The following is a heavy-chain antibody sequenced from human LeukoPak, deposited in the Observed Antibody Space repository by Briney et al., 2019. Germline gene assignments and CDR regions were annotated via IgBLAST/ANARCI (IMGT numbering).Heavy chain of an antibody. CDR3: ARGRDGYNRRRDAFDI. CDR1: GGSISSGGYY. D-gene: IGHD5-24*01. CDR2: IYHSGST. Sequence: SQTLSLTCTVSGGSISSGGYYWSWIRQPPGKGLEWIGYIYHSGSTYYNPSLKSRVTISVDRSKNQFSLKLSSVTAADTAVYYCARGRDGYNRRRDAFDIWGQGTMVTVSS. V-gene: IGHV4-30-2*01. J-gene: IGHJ3*02.